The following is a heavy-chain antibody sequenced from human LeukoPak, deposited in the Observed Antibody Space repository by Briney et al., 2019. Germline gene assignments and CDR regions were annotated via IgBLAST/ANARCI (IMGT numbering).Heavy chain of an antibody. D-gene: IGHD3-22*01. CDR2: ISGDSNYI. V-gene: IGHV3-21*01. Sequence: GGSLRLSCAASGFTFSIYSMSWVRQAPGKGLEWVSSISGDSNYIYYADSVKGRFTISRDNAKNSLFLQMNSLRAEDTAVYYCARNDPDSSEDWGQGTLVTVSS. CDR1: GFTFSIYS. CDR3: ARNDPDSSED. J-gene: IGHJ4*02.